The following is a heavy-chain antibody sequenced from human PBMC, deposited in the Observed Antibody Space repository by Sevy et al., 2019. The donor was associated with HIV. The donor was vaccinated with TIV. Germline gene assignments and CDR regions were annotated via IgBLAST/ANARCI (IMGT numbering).Heavy chain of an antibody. D-gene: IGHD1-1*01. CDR1: GYTFTDYW. J-gene: IGHJ6*02. CDR2: IYPGDSDT. CDR3: ARGARGTLPSYYYYGMDV. Sequence: GESLKISCKGSGYTFTDYWIVWVRQMPGKGLEWMGIIYPGDSDTTYSPSLQGQVTISADKSISTTHLQWSSLKASDTAMYYCARGARGTLPSYYYYGMDVWGLGTTVTVSS. V-gene: IGHV5-51*01.